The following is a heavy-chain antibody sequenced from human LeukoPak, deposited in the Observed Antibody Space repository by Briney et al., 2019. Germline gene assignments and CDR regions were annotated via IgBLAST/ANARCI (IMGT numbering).Heavy chain of an antibody. CDR1: GFTFSSYA. CDR3: ARDLGDYGDYGYYYYGMDV. Sequence: GGSLRLSCAASGFTFSSYAMSWVRQAPGKGLEWVSGISGSGSSTYYADSVKGRFTISRDNAKNSLYLQMNSLRAEDTAVYYCARDLGDYGDYGYYYYGMDVWGQGTTVTVSS. D-gene: IGHD4-17*01. V-gene: IGHV3-23*01. J-gene: IGHJ6*02. CDR2: ISGSGSST.